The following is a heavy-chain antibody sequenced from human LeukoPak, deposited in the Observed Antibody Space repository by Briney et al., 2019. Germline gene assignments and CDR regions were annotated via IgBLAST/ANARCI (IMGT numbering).Heavy chain of an antibody. CDR2: IIPIFGTA. J-gene: IGHJ3*02. D-gene: IGHD2-2*01. CDR3: ARDYCSSTSCYGAFDI. Sequence: SVKVSCKASGGTFINYAISWVRQAPGQGLEWMGGIIPIFGTANYAQKFQGRVTITPDGSTSTAYMEMSRLRSEDTAVYYCARDYCSSTSCYGAFDIWGQGTMVTVSS. V-gene: IGHV1-69*13. CDR1: GGTFINYA.